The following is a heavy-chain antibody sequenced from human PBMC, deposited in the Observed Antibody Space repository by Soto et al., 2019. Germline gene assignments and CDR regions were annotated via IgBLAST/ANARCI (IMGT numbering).Heavy chain of an antibody. D-gene: IGHD1-26*01. J-gene: IGHJ4*02. Sequence: QVQLVESGGGVVQPGRSLRLSCAASGFTSSHYAMHWVRQAPGKGLEWVALMSYDGSNEYYADSVKGRFTISRDTSKNTLYLQMNSLRAEDTAVYYCAKDGSHNFDYWGQGTLVTVSS. CDR3: AKDGSHNFDY. V-gene: IGHV3-30*18. CDR2: MSYDGSNE. CDR1: GFTSSHYA.